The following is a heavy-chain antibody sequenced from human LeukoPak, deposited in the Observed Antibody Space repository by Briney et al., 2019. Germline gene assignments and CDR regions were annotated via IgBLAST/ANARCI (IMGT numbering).Heavy chain of an antibody. J-gene: IGHJ4*02. Sequence: SETLSLTCTVSGGSVNSYYWSWIRQPPGKGLEWIGYIYYSGSTNYNPSLKSRVTVSVDTSKNQFSLKLSSVTAADTAVYYCARDVVGATKAFDYWGQGTLVTVSS. V-gene: IGHV4-59*02. D-gene: IGHD1-26*01. CDR3: ARDVVGATKAFDY. CDR1: GGSVNSYY. CDR2: IYYSGST.